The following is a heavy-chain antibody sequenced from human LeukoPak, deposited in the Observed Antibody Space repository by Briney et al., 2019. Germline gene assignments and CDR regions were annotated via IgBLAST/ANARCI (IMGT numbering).Heavy chain of an antibody. CDR2: ISSSSSTI. CDR1: GFTFSSYS. CDR3: ARGGGSYVGYYYGMDV. D-gene: IGHD1-26*01. J-gene: IGHJ6*02. V-gene: IGHV3-48*04. Sequence: GGSLRLSCAASGFTFSSYSMNWVRQAPGKGLEWVSYISSSSSTIYYADSVKGRFTISRDNAKNSLYLQMDSLRAEDTAVYYCARGGGSYVGYYYGMDVWGQGTTVTVSS.